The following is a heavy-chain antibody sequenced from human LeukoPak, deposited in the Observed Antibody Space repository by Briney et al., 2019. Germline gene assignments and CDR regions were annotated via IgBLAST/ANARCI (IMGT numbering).Heavy chain of an antibody. J-gene: IGHJ4*02. Sequence: GGSLRLSCAASGFTFSSYGMSWVRQAPGKGLEWVSAISGSGGSTYYADSVKGRFTISRDNSKNTLYLQLNSLRAEDTAVYYCATGNYNRPFDYWGQGTLVTVSS. CDR3: ATGNYNRPFDY. V-gene: IGHV3-23*01. CDR2: ISGSGGST. CDR1: GFTFSSYG. D-gene: IGHD1-7*01.